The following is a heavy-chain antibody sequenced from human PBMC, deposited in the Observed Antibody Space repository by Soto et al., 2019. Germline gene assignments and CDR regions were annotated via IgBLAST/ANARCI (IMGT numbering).Heavy chain of an antibody. D-gene: IGHD5-18*01. J-gene: IGHJ4*02. CDR3: ARDPPSSNTAMVTALGDY. CDR1: GFTFSSYA. CDR2: ISYDGSNK. Sequence: GGSLRLSCAASGFTFSSYAMHWVRQAPGKGLEWVAVISYDGSNKYYADSVKGRFTISRDNSKNTLYLQMNSLRAEDTAVYYCARDPPSSNTAMVTALGDYWGQGTLVTVSS. V-gene: IGHV3-30-3*01.